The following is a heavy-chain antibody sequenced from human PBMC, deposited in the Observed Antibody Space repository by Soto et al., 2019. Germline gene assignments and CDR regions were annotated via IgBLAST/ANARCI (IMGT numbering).Heavy chain of an antibody. D-gene: IGHD1-1*01. J-gene: IGHJ4*02. CDR1: GDTFSSYT. CDR2: IIPDFGTA. V-gene: IGHV1-69*12. Sequence: QVQLVQSGAEVKKPGSSVKVSCKASGDTFSSYTVTWVRQAPGQGLEWMGGIIPDFGTANYAQQFQGRVTITADESTSTAYMELSSLRSEDTAVYYCARHLEEANYWGQGTLVTVSS. CDR3: ARHLEEANY.